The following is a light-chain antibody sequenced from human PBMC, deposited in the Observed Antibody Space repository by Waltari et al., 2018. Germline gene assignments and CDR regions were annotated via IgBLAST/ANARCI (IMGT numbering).Light chain of an antibody. CDR3: QQYYSTPG. Sequence: DIQMTQSPSSLSASVGDRVTITCRASQGISNSLAWYQQKPGKAPKLLLYAAARLESGVQSRFSGSGSGTDYTLTISSLQPEDFATYYCQQYYSTPGFGPGTKVDIK. CDR1: QGISNS. J-gene: IGKJ3*01. CDR2: AAA. V-gene: IGKV1-NL1*01.